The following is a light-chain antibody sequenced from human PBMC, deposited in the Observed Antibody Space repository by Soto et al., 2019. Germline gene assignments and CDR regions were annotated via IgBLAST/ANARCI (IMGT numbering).Light chain of an antibody. Sequence: QSVLTQPPSASGTPGQRVTISCSGSSSNVGSKIVNWYQHVPGTAPKLLIYSNNQRPSGVPDRCSGSKSGTSASLAISGLQSEDEADYYCATCDDHLNVVFGGGTKVTVL. J-gene: IGLJ3*02. CDR3: ATCDDHLNVV. CDR1: SSNVGSKI. CDR2: SNN. V-gene: IGLV1-44*01.